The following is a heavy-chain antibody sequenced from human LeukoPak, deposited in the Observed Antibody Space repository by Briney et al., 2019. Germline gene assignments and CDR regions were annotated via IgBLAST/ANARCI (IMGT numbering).Heavy chain of an antibody. CDR1: GGSFSGYY. Sequence: SETLSLTCAVYGGSFSGYYWGWIRQPPGKGLEWIGSIYYSGSTYYNPSLKSRVTISVDTSKNQFSLKLSSVTAADTAVYYCAKQGRIAAAGKVDYWGQGTLVTVSS. CDR3: AKQGRIAAAGKVDY. CDR2: IYYSGST. V-gene: IGHV4-39*01. J-gene: IGHJ4*02. D-gene: IGHD6-13*01.